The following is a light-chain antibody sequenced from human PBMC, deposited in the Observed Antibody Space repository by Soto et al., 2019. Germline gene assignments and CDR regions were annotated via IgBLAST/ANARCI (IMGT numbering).Light chain of an antibody. CDR2: AAS. CDR3: HQYADSPQT. Sequence: EVVLTQSPGTLSLSPGERATLSCRASQSVSSSFLAWYQQKPGQAPRLLIHAASTGATGIPARFRGSGSGTDFTLTISSLAPEDSAVYFCHQYADSPQTFGQGTKVEIK. CDR1: QSVSSSF. V-gene: IGKV3-20*01. J-gene: IGKJ2*01.